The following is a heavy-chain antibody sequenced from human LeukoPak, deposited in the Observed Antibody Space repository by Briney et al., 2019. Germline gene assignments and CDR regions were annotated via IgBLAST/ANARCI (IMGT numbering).Heavy chain of an antibody. V-gene: IGHV4-31*03. J-gene: IGHJ5*02. CDR1: GGSISSGGYY. CDR2: IYYSGST. D-gene: IGHD4-17*01. CDR3: AREIIRPMTTVTFNRFDP. Sequence: TSETLSLTCTVSGGSISSGGYYWSWIRQHPGKGLEWIGYIYYSGSTYYNPSLKSRVTISVDTSKNQFSLKLSSVTAADTAVYYCAREIIRPMTTVTFNRFDPWGQGTLVTVSS.